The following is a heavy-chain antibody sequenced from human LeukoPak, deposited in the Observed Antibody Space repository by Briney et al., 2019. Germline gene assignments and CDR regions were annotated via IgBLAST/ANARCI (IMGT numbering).Heavy chain of an antibody. D-gene: IGHD3-22*01. Sequence: ASVKVSCKASGYTFTSYDINWVRQATGQGLEWMGWMNPNSGNTGYAQKFQGRVTMTRNTSISTAYMELSSLRSEDTAVYYCARGSYDSSGYYRTVSPEYYFDYWGQGTLVTVPS. CDR2: MNPNSGNT. J-gene: IGHJ4*02. CDR3: ARGSYDSSGYYRTVSPEYYFDY. V-gene: IGHV1-8*01. CDR1: GYTFTSYD.